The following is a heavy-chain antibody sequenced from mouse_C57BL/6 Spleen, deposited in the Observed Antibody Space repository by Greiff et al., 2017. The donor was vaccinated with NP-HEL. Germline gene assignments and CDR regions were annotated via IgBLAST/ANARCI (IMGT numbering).Heavy chain of an antibody. Sequence: VQLQQSGAELAKPGASVKLSCKASGYTFTSYWMHWAKQRPGQGLEWMGYINPSSGYTKYNQKFKDKATLTADKSSSTAYMRLSRLTYEDSAVYYWRGGYAYDDSYFGYWGQGTNLTVSS. CDR2: INPSSGYT. D-gene: IGHD2-2*01. CDR1: GYTFTSYW. J-gene: IGHJ2*01. CDR3: RGGYAYDDSYFGY. V-gene: IGHV1-7*01.